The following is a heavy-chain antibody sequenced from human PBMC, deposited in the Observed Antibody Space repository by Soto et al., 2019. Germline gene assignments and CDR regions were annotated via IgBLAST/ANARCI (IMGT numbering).Heavy chain of an antibody. D-gene: IGHD6-6*01. CDR1: GYTFTGYY. Sequence: ASVKVSCKASGYTFTGYYMHWVRQAPGQGLEWMGWINPNSGGTNYAQKFQGRVTMTRDTSTSTAYMELSSLRSEDTAVYYCARDLGGIATRPPQAWGQGTLVTVSS. CDR2: INPNSGGT. CDR3: ARDLGGIATRPPQA. J-gene: IGHJ4*02. V-gene: IGHV1-2*02.